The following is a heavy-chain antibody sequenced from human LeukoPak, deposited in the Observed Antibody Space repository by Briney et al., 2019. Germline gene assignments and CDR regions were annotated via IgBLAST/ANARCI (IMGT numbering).Heavy chain of an antibody. V-gene: IGHV3-7*01. J-gene: IGHJ4*02. CDR3: ARDAAYYYDSSGYSTFDY. D-gene: IGHD3-22*01. CDR1: GFTFSSYW. Sequence: GGSLRLSXAASGFTFSSYWMSWVRQAPGKGLEWVANIKQDGSEKYYVDSVKGRFTISRDNAKNSLYLQMNSLRAEDTAVYYCARDAAYYYDSSGYSTFDYWGQGTLVTVSS. CDR2: IKQDGSEK.